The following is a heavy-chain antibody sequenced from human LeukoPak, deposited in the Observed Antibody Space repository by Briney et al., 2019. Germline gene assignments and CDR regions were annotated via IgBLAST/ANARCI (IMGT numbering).Heavy chain of an antibody. Sequence: GGSLRLSCAASGFTFSNYWMAWVRQAPGKGPEWVANISPDGSQKYYVDSVKGRFTISRDNAENSLYLQMNSLRAEDTALYYCARKRPNYFDYWGQGTLVTVSS. CDR1: GFTFSNYW. CDR2: ISPDGSQK. V-gene: IGHV3-7*01. CDR3: ARKRPNYFDY. J-gene: IGHJ4*02.